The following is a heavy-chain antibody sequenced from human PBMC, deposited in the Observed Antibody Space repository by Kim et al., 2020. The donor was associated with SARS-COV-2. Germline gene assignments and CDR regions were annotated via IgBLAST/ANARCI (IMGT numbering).Heavy chain of an antibody. D-gene: IGHD6-13*01. CDR3: ARVKAAADY. V-gene: IGHV4-39*07. Sequence: SETLSLTCTVSGGSISSSSYYWGWIRQPPGKGLEWIGSIYYSGGTYYNPSLKSRVTISVDTSKNQFSLKLSSVTAADTAVYYCARVKAAADYWGQGTLVTVSS. J-gene: IGHJ4*02. CDR1: GGSISSSSYY. CDR2: IYYSGGT.